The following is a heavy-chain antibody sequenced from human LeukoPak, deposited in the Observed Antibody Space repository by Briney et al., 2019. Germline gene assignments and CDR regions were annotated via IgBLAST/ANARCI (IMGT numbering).Heavy chain of an antibody. D-gene: IGHD1-1*01. J-gene: IGHJ4*02. CDR2: ISSSSSNI. CDR3: ARCTTGRTFGSLREIKRSREIDY. CDR1: GFTFSSYS. V-gene: IGHV3-21*01. Sequence: PGGSLRLSCAASGFTFSSYSMNWVRQAPGKGLEWVSSISSSSSNIYYADSVKGRFTISRDNAKNSLYLQMNSLRVKDTAVYYCARCTTGRTFGSLREIKRSREIDYWGQGTLVTVSS.